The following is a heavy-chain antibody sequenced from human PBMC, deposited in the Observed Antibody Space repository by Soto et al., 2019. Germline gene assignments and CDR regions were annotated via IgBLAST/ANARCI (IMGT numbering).Heavy chain of an antibody. D-gene: IGHD2-15*01. CDR1: GYTFTSYY. CDR3: ARDPVSTYCSGGSCYPL. J-gene: IGHJ4*02. Sequence: QVQLVQSGAEVKKPGASVKVSCKASGYTFTSYYMHWVRQAPGQGLEWMGLINPSGGSTSYAQKFQGRVTMTRDTSTSTVYMELSSLRSEDTAVYYCARDPVSTYCSGGSCYPLWGQGTLVTVSS. V-gene: IGHV1-46*01. CDR2: INPSGGST.